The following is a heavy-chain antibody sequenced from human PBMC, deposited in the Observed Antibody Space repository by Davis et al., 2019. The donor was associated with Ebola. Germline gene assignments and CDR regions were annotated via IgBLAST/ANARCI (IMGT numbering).Heavy chain of an antibody. CDR3: AKDLGTSGAFDI. J-gene: IGHJ3*02. CDR2: ITSSGGST. V-gene: IGHV3-23*01. Sequence: PGGSLRLSCAASGFTFSSYAMTWARQAPGKGLEWVSAITSSGGSTYYADSVKGRFTISRDNSKNTLYLQMNSLTVEDTAVYYCAKDLGTSGAFDIWGQGTVVTVSS. CDR1: GFTFSSYA. D-gene: IGHD1-7*01.